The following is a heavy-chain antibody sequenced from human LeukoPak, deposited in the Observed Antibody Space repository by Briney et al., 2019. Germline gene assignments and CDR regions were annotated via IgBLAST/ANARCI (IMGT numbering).Heavy chain of an antibody. J-gene: IGHJ4*02. CDR2: ISYDGSNK. D-gene: IGHD6-13*01. CDR1: GFTFSSYG. Sequence: GRSLRLSCAASGFTFSSYGMHWVRQAPGKGLEWVAVISYDGSNKYYADSVEGRFTISRDNSKNTLYLQMNSLRAEDTAVYYCAREKQLVSFDYWGQGTLVTVSS. CDR3: AREKQLVSFDY. V-gene: IGHV3-30*03.